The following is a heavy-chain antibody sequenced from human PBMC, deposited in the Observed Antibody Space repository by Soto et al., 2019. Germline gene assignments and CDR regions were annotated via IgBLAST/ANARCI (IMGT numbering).Heavy chain of an antibody. D-gene: IGHD5-18*01. CDR3: ARDLVGYSYGRGYYGMDV. V-gene: IGHV1-3*01. J-gene: IGHJ6*02. CDR1: GYTFTSYA. CDR2: INAGNGNT. Sequence: QVQLVQSGAEVKKPGASVKVSCKASGYTFTSYAMHWVRQAPGQRLEWMGWINAGNGNTKYSQKFQGRVTITRDTSASTAYMELSSLRSEDTAVYYCARDLVGYSYGRGYYGMDVWGQGTTVTVSS.